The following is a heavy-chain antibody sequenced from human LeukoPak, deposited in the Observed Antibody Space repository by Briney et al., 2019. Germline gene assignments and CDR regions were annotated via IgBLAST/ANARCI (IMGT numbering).Heavy chain of an antibody. D-gene: IGHD3-10*01. Sequence: GGSLRLPCAASGFTFSSYAMSWVRQAPGKGLEWVSYISSSGSTIYYADSVKGRFTISRDNSKNTLYLQMNSLRAEDTAVYYCAKPSIGEYYFDYWGQGTLVTVSS. J-gene: IGHJ4*02. CDR3: AKPSIGEYYFDY. V-gene: IGHV3-23*01. CDR2: ISSSGSTI. CDR1: GFTFSSYA.